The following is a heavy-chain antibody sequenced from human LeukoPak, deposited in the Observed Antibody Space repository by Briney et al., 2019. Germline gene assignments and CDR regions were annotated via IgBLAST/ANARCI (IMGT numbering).Heavy chain of an antibody. Sequence: ASVKVSCKASGYTFTGYYMHWVRQAPGQGLEWMGWINPNSGGTNYAQKFQGRVTMTRDTSISTAYMELSRLRSDDTAVYYCAKEYSGYGAFDHWGQGTLVTVSS. CDR3: AKEYSGYGAFDH. V-gene: IGHV1-2*02. J-gene: IGHJ4*02. D-gene: IGHD5-12*01. CDR1: GYTFTGYY. CDR2: INPNSGGT.